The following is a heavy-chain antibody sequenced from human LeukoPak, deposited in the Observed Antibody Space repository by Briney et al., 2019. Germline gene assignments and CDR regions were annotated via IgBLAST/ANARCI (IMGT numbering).Heavy chain of an antibody. CDR3: ATKLRYFDWLDDY. Sequence: GGSLRLSCAASGFTFSSYSMNWVRQAPGKGLEWVSYISSSSSTIYYADSVKGRFTISRDNAKNSLSLQMNSLRAEDTAVYYCATKLRYFDWLDDYWGQGTLVTVSS. V-gene: IGHV3-48*01. CDR2: ISSSSSTI. J-gene: IGHJ4*02. CDR1: GFTFSSYS. D-gene: IGHD3-9*01.